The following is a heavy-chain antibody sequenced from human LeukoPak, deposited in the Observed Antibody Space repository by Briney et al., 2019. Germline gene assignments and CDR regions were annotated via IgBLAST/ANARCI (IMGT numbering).Heavy chain of an antibody. D-gene: IGHD2-2*01. CDR1: GFNFSSYS. CDR2: ISSSSSYI. Sequence: GGSLRLSCAASGFNFSSYSMNWVRQAPGKGLEWVSSISSSSSYIYYADSVKGRFTISRDNAKNSLYLQMNSLRAEDTAVYYCARGGLTTAAPPWFDPWGQGTLVTVSS. CDR3: ARGGLTTAAPPWFDP. J-gene: IGHJ5*02. V-gene: IGHV3-21*01.